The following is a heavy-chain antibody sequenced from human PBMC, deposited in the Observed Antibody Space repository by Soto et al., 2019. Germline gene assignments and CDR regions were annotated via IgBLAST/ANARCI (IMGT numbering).Heavy chain of an antibody. CDR3: AKGRGSSYETNWFDP. J-gene: IGHJ5*02. V-gene: IGHV3-23*01. Sequence: GGSLRLSCAASGFTFSSYAMSWVRQAPGKGLEWVSAISGSGGSTYYADSVKGRFTISRDNSKNTLYLQMNSLRAEDTAVYYCAKGRGSSYETNWFDPWGQGTLVTVSS. D-gene: IGHD6-13*01. CDR2: ISGSGGST. CDR1: GFTFSSYA.